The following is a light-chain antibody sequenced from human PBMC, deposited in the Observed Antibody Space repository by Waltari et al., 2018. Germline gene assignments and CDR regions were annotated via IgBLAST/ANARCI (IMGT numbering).Light chain of an antibody. CDR2: EDT. V-gene: IGLV3-10*01. Sequence: SYALKQTPSVSVSPGQTDRIPCSGHELPRRYAYWFQQKSGQAPRLVIYEDTKRPSGIPGRFSGSSSGTVATLTITGAQVDDEADYYCYSSDSTGLRVFGGGTTVVVL. CDR3: YSSDSTGLRV. J-gene: IGLJ1*01. CDR1: ELPRRY.